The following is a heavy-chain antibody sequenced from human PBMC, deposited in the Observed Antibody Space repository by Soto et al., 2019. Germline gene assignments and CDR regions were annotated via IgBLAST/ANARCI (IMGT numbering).Heavy chain of an antibody. CDR1: GDSVSSNSAA. J-gene: IGHJ6*02. D-gene: IGHD6-13*01. CDR2: TYYRSKWYN. CDR3: ARXRYSSSWYRNYYYGMDV. Sequence: SQTLSLTCAISGDSVSSNSAAWNWIRQSPSRGLEWLGRTYYRSKWYNDYAVSVKSRITINPDTSKNQFSLQLNSVTPEDTAVYYCARXRYSSSWYRNYYYGMDVWGQGTTVTVSS. V-gene: IGHV6-1*01.